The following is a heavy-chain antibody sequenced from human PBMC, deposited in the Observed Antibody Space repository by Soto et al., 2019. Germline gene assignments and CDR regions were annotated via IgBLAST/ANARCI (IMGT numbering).Heavy chain of an antibody. D-gene: IGHD6-13*01. CDR2: ICYSGST. J-gene: IGHJ6*02. Sequence: SETLSLTCTVSGGSISSSSYYWGWIRQPPGKGLEWIGSICYSGSTYYNPSLKSRVTISVDTSKNQFSLKLSSVTAADTAVYYCARHLWSSSWQTYYYYCGMDVWGQGTTVTVSS. CDR3: ARHLWSSSWQTYYYYCGMDV. V-gene: IGHV4-39*01. CDR1: GGSISSSSYY.